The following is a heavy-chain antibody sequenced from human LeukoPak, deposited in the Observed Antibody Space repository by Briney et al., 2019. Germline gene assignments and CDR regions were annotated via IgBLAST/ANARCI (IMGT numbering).Heavy chain of an antibody. V-gene: IGHV3-21*01. Sequence: GSLRLSCAASGFTFSSYSMNWVRQAPGKGLEWVSSISSSSSYIYYADSVKGRFTISRDNAKNSLYLQMNGLRAEDTAVYYCARGAAAGPFDYWGQGTLVTVSS. CDR3: ARGAAAGPFDY. CDR1: GFTFSSYS. CDR2: ISSSSSYI. J-gene: IGHJ4*02. D-gene: IGHD6-13*01.